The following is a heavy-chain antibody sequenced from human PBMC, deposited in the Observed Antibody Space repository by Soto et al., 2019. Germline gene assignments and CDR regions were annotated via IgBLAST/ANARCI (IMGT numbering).Heavy chain of an antibody. Sequence: SQTLSLTCAISRDSVSSNNVAWNWVRQSPSRGLEWLGRTYYTSKWNYDYAVSVKSRISVAPDTSKNQFSLQVNFVTPEDTAVYYCARGRNSAFDYWGQGTLVTVSS. CDR3: ARGRNSAFDY. V-gene: IGHV6-1*01. CDR2: TYYTSKWNY. J-gene: IGHJ4*02. D-gene: IGHD5-18*01. CDR1: RDSVSSNNVA.